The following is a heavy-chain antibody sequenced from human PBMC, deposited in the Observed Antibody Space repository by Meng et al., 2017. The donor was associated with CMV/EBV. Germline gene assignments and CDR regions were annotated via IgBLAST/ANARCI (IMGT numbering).Heavy chain of an antibody. CDR2: IISILGIA. D-gene: IGHD3-22*01. J-gene: IGHJ6*02. Sequence: SVKVSCKASGGTFSSYAISWVRQAPGQGLEWMGGIISILGIANYAQKFQGRVTITADKSTSTAYMELSSLRSEDTAVYYCARSAPSRSITMIVVVIDPLYYYYGMDVWGQGTTVTVS. CDR3: ARSAPSRSITMIVVVIDPLYYYYGMDV. CDR1: GGTFSSYA. V-gene: IGHV1-69*10.